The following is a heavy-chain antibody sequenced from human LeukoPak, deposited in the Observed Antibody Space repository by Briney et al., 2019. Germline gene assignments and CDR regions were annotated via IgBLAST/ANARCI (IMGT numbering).Heavy chain of an antibody. J-gene: IGHJ3*02. CDR3: ARSDGYGLVGI. V-gene: IGHV4-39*07. CDR1: GVSISSGSNY. Sequence: PSETLSLTCRVSGVSISSGSNYWGWIRQPPGKTLEWIGSIYSSGSTYYNSSLKSRVIILIDTAKNHFSLNLSSVTAAGTAVYYCARSDGYGLVGIWGQGTMVTVSS. D-gene: IGHD3-10*01. CDR2: IYSSGST.